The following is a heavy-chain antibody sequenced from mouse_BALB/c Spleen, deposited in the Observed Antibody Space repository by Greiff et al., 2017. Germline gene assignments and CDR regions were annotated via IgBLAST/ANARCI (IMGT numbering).Heavy chain of an antibody. Sequence: QVPLQQSGPGLVAPSQSLSITCPVSGFSLSSYSVHWVRQPPGKGLEWLGMIWGGGSTDYNSALKSRLSISKDNSKSQVFLQMNSLQTDDTAMYYCARDYRYGGAMDYGGQGTSVTVSS. V-gene: IGHV2-6-4*01. CDR3: ARDYRYGGAMDY. D-gene: IGHD2-14*01. CDR2: IWGGGST. CDR1: GFSLSSYS. J-gene: IGHJ4*01.